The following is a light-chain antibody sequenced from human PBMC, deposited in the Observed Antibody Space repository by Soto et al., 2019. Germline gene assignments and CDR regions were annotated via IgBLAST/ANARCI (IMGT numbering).Light chain of an antibody. CDR3: QHYNTYPWT. CDR2: KAS. CDR1: QSIGSW. Sequence: DIQRTQSPSILSASVGDRVTITFRASQSIGSWLAWYQQKPGKAPNLLIHKASHLESGVPSRFSGSGSGTEFTLTISSLQPGDFATYYCQHYNTYPWTFGQGTKVDIK. V-gene: IGKV1-5*03. J-gene: IGKJ1*01.